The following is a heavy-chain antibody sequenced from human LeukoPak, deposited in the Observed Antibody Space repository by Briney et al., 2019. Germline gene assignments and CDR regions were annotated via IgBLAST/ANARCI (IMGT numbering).Heavy chain of an antibody. CDR3: AAPLDYDFWTHYPNSFGMDV. D-gene: IGHD3-3*01. V-gene: IGHV1-2*02. Sequence: ASVKVSCKASGYTFTGYYMHWVRQAPGQGLEWMGWINPNSGGTNYAQKFQGRVTMTRDTSISTAYMELSSLRSEDTAVYYCAAPLDYDFWTHYPNSFGMDVWGQGTTVTVSS. CDR1: GYTFTGYY. CDR2: INPNSGGT. J-gene: IGHJ6*02.